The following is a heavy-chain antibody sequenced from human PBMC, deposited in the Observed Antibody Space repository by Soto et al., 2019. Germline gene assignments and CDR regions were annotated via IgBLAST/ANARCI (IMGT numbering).Heavy chain of an antibody. D-gene: IGHD1-26*01. V-gene: IGHV4-38-2*01. CDR2: IYHSGST. Sequence: PSETLSLTCGVSDYSISSGYYWGWVRQPPGKGLEWIGNIYHSGSTHYNPALKSRVTISVDTSKNQFSLKLNSVTAADTAVYYCTRRGSSGTPVDYWGQGTLVTVSS. J-gene: IGHJ4*02. CDR3: TRRGSSGTPVDY. CDR1: DYSISSGYY.